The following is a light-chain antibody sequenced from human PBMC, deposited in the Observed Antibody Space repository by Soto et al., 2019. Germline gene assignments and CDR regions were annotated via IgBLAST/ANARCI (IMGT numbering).Light chain of an antibody. CDR1: QSVNSNY. Sequence: EVVLTQSPGTLSLSPGERATLSCRASQSVNSNYLAWYQQKPGQAPRLLIYGASSRAAGIPDRFSGSGSCTYFTLIISRLEPEDFAVYYCQLYGSSPLWTFGQGTKVDMK. V-gene: IGKV3-20*01. J-gene: IGKJ1*01. CDR3: QLYGSSPLWT. CDR2: GAS.